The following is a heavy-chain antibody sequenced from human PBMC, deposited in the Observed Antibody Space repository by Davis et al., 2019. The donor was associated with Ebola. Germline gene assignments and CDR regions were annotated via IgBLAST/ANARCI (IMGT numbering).Heavy chain of an antibody. CDR2: ISSSSSTI. CDR3: AKDPGRSPQSPLDY. CDR1: GFTFSSYS. Sequence: GESLKISCAASGFTFSSYSMNWVRQAPGKGLEWVSYISSSSSTIYYADSVKGRFTISRDNAKNSLYLQMNSLRAEDTAVYYCAKDPGRSPQSPLDYWGQGTLVTVSS. V-gene: IGHV3-48*04. J-gene: IGHJ4*02.